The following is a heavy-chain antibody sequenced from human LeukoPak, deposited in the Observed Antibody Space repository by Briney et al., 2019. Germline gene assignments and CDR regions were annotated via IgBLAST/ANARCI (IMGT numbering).Heavy chain of an antibody. CDR2: IKPDGSQT. V-gene: IGHV3-7*01. D-gene: IGHD2-2*01. CDR3: AKTKYQLLWGIFHI. J-gene: IGHJ3*02. CDR1: GFTFGDYW. Sequence: GGSLRLSCAASGFTFGDYWMSWVRQAPGKGLEWVANIKPDGSQTSFVDSLKGRFTISRDNAKNSLYLQMNSLRAEDTAVYYCAKTKYQLLWGIFHIWGQGTMVTVSS.